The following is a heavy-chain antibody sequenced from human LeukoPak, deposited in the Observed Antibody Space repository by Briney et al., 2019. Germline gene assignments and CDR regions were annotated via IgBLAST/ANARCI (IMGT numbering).Heavy chain of an antibody. V-gene: IGHV4-39*07. Sequence: PSETLSLTCTVSGGSISSSSYYWGWIRQPPGKGLEWIGTIYYSGSTYYNPSLKSRVTISVDKSKNQFSLKLSSVTAADTAVYYCARTGCSGGSCYEGRGYYYYYMDVWGKGTTVTISS. CDR2: IYYSGST. CDR3: ARTGCSGGSCYEGRGYYYYYMDV. CDR1: GGSISSSSYY. J-gene: IGHJ6*03. D-gene: IGHD2-15*01.